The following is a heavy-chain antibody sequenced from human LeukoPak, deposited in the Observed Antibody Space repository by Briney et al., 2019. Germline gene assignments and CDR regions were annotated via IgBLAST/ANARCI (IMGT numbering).Heavy chain of an antibody. D-gene: IGHD1-26*01. CDR1: GGSISSYY. CDR2: IYYSGST. Sequence: PSETLSLTCTVSGGSISSYYWSWIRQPPGKGLEWIGYIYYSGSTNYNPSLKSRVTISVDTSKNQFSLKLSSVTAADTAVYYCASYIVGATGYFDYWGQGTLVTVSS. V-gene: IGHV4-59*12. CDR3: ASYIVGATGYFDY. J-gene: IGHJ4*02.